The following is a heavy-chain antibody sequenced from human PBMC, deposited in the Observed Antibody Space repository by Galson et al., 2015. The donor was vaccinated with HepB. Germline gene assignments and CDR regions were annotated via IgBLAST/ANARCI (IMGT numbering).Heavy chain of an antibody. CDR2: INHSGST. J-gene: IGHJ4*02. Sequence: ETLSLTCAVYGGSFSGYYWSWIRQPPGKGLEWIGEINHSGSTNYNPSLKSRVTISVDTSKNQFSLKLSSVTAADTAVYYCARVPYYYDSSGYLIGDYWGQGTLVTVSS. V-gene: IGHV4-34*01. CDR1: GGSFSGYY. CDR3: ARVPYYYDSSGYLIGDY. D-gene: IGHD3-22*01.